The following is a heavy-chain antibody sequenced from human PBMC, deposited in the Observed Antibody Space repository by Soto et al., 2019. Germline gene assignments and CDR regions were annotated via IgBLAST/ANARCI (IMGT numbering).Heavy chain of an antibody. D-gene: IGHD3-22*01. CDR1: GFTFSSYW. J-gene: IGHJ4*02. V-gene: IGHV3-7*03. CDR2: IKQDGSEK. Sequence: GGSLRLSCAAAGFTFSSYWMSWVRQAPGKGLEWVANIKQDGSEKYYVDSVKGRFTISRDNAKNSLYLQMNSLRAEDTAVYYCAREYYYDSSGYYVYDYWGQGTLVTGSS. CDR3: AREYYYDSSGYYVYDY.